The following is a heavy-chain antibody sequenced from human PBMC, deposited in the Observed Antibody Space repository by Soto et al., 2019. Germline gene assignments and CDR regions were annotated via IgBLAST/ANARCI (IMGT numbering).Heavy chain of an antibody. Sequence: ASVKVSCKASGYTLTNNDIHWVRQATGQGLEWMGWMNPNSGNTGHAQNFKGRLTMTRQKSVSTAYMELSNLRSEDTAVYYCARGMHSPDYAVYFDHWGQGTPVTVSS. V-gene: IGHV1-8*01. CDR1: GYTLTNND. CDR3: ARGMHSPDYAVYFDH. D-gene: IGHD4-17*01. J-gene: IGHJ4*02. CDR2: MNPNSGNT.